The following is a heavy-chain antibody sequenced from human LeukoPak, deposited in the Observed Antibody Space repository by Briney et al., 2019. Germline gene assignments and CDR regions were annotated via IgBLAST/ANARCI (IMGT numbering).Heavy chain of an antibody. CDR3: ARGSFPSDDILTGPFDN. J-gene: IGHJ4*02. CDR1: GGTFSSYA. D-gene: IGHD3-9*01. V-gene: IGHV1-69*13. CDR2: IIPIFGTA. Sequence: SVKVSCKASGGTFSSYAISWVRQAPGQGLEWMGGIIPIFGTANYAQKFQGRVTITADESTSTAYMELRSLRSDDTAVYYCARGSFPSDDILTGPFDNWGQGTLVTVSS.